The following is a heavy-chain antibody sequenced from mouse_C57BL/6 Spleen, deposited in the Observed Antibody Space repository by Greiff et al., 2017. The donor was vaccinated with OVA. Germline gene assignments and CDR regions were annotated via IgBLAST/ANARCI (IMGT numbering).Heavy chain of an antibody. Sequence: QVHVKQSGAELVRPGASVTLSCKASGYTFTDYEMHWVKQTPVHGLEWIGAIDPETGGTAYNQKFKGKAILTADKSSSTAYMELRSLTSEDSAVYYCTRNFWGYWGQGTTLTVSS. CDR3: TRNFWGY. V-gene: IGHV1-15*01. J-gene: IGHJ2*01. CDR2: IDPETGGT. CDR1: GYTFTDYE.